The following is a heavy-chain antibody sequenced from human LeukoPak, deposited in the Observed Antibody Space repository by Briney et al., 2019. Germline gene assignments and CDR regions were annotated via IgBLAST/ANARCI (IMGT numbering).Heavy chain of an antibody. CDR1: GFIFSDHY. Sequence: PGGSLRLSCAASGFIFSDHYMDWVRQAPGKGLEWVGRSRNKANRYTTEYVASVTGRFTISRDDSKNSLYLQMNSPKTEDTAVYYCTRAGGSYSFANWGQGTLVTVSS. CDR3: TRAGGSYSFAN. V-gene: IGHV3-72*01. CDR2: SRNKANRYTT. J-gene: IGHJ4*02. D-gene: IGHD3-10*01.